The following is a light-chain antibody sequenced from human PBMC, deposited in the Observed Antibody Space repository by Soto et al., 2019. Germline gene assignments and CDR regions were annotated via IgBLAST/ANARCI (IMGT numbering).Light chain of an antibody. CDR3: AAWDDSLTAAV. V-gene: IGLV1-44*01. CDR2: SNN. CDR1: SSNIGRNP. Sequence: QSVLTQPPSASGTPGQRVTISCSGSSSNIGRNPVNWYQQLPGTAPKLLIYSNNQRPSGVPDRFSGSKSGTSASLAISGLQTEDETDYYCAAWDDSLTAAVFGGGTRSPS. J-gene: IGLJ3*02.